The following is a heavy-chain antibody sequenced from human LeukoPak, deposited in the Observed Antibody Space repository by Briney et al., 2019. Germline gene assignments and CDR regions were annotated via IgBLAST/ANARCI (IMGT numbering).Heavy chain of an antibody. CDR3: ARDSTYYYDSGSSGPHYFDN. CDR2: ISSGGVSE. J-gene: IGHJ4*02. Sequence: GGSLRLSCAASGFTFINYAMHWVRQAPGKGLEGVSIISSGGVSEYYAGSVKGRFTISRDNSKNTLYLQLNSLRPEDTAVYYCARDSTYYYDSGSSGPHYFDNWGQGTLVTVSS. D-gene: IGHD3-10*01. V-gene: IGHV3-30*01. CDR1: GFTFINYA.